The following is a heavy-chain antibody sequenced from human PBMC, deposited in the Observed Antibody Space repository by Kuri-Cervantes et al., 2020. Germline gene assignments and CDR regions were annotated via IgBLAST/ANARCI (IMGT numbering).Heavy chain of an antibody. J-gene: IGHJ6*02. Sequence: LSLTCAASGFTFSSYGMHWVRQAPGKGLEWVAVISYDGSNKYYADSVKGRFTISRDNSKNTLYLQMNSLRAEDTAVYYCAKEEVGSGWPYYYYYYGMDVWGQGTTVTVSS. V-gene: IGHV3-30*18. CDR2: ISYDGSNK. CDR3: AKEEVGSGWPYYYYYYGMDV. D-gene: IGHD6-19*01. CDR1: GFTFSSYG.